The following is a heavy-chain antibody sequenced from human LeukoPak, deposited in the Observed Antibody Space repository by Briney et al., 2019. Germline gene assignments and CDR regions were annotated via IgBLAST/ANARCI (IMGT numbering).Heavy chain of an antibody. Sequence: GGSLRLSCAASGXAVSSNYMTWVRQAPGKGQEWVSFIYSDGTTYYADSVKGGFTISRDNAKNSLFLQMNSLRAEDTAVYYCAREKAGGDAFDIWGQGTMVTVSS. D-gene: IGHD3-10*01. CDR3: AREKAGGDAFDI. CDR1: GXAVSSNY. CDR2: IYSDGTT. J-gene: IGHJ3*02. V-gene: IGHV3-53*01.